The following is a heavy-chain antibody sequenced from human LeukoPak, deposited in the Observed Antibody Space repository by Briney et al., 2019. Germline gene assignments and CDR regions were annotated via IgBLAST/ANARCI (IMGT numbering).Heavy chain of an antibody. J-gene: IGHJ4*02. V-gene: IGHV3-23*01. CDR1: GLTFSSYA. Sequence: PGGSLRLSCAASGLTFSSYAMSWVRQAPGKGLEWVSAISGSGGSTYYADSVKGRFTISRDNSKNTLYLQMNSLRAEDTAVYYCANSPLRTPWFGYWGQGTLVTVSS. CDR3: ANSPLRTPWFGY. D-gene: IGHD2-2*01. CDR2: ISGSGGST.